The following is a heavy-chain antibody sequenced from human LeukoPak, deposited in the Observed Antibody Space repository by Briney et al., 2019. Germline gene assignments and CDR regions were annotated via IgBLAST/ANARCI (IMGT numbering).Heavy chain of an antibody. Sequence: GGSLRLSCAASGFTFSNYWMSWVRQASGKGLEWVANIKEDGSEKYYVDSVKGRFTISRDNAKNSLYLQVNSLRAEDTAIYYWASGRQLGYWGQGTLVTVSS. D-gene: IGHD6-6*01. V-gene: IGHV3-7*01. CDR1: GFTFSNYW. J-gene: IGHJ4*02. CDR3: ASGRQLGY. CDR2: IKEDGSEK.